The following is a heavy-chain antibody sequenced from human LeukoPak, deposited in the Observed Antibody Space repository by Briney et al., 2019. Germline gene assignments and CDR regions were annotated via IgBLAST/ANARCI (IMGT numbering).Heavy chain of an antibody. V-gene: IGHV4-4*07. CDR3: ARDNRRYSSSWYNWFDP. J-gene: IGHJ5*02. Sequence: SETLSLTCTVSGGSISSYYWSWIRQPAGKGLEWIGRIYTSGSTNYNPSLKSRVTMSVDTSKNQFSLKLSSVTAADTAVYYCARDNRRYSSSWYNWFDPWGQGTPVTVSS. CDR1: GGSISSYY. D-gene: IGHD6-13*01. CDR2: IYTSGST.